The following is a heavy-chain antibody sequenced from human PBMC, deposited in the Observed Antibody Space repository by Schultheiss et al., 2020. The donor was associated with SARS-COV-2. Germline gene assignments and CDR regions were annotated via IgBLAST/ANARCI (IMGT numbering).Heavy chain of an antibody. D-gene: IGHD4-17*01. V-gene: IGHV3-21*01. J-gene: IGHJ3*02. CDR3: AIKYGDYLTRGAFDI. Sequence: GGSLRLSCAASGFSFSSYSMKWVRQAPGKGLEWVSSISRGSDYIFYADSVKGRFTISRDNSKNTLYLQMNSLRAEDTAVYYCAIKYGDYLTRGAFDIWGQGTMVTVSS. CDR2: ISRGSDYI. CDR1: GFSFSSYS.